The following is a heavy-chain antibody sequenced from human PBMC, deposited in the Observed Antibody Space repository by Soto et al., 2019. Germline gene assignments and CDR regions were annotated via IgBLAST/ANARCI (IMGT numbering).Heavy chain of an antibody. CDR2: ISAYNGNT. CDR1: GYTFTSYG. CDR3: ARDTVTTSGFYHYYGMDV. J-gene: IGHJ6*02. Sequence: QVKLVQSGAEVKKPGASVKVSCKASGYTFTSYGISWVRQAPGQGLEWMGWISAYNGNTNYAQKLQGRVTMTTDTXTXKXNMELRSMRADDTAVYYSARDTVTTSGFYHYYGMDVWGQGTTVTVS. D-gene: IGHD4-17*01. V-gene: IGHV1-18*01.